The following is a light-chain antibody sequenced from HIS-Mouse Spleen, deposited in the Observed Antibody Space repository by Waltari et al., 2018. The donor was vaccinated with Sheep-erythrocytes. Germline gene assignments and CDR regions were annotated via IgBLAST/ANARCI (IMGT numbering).Light chain of an antibody. V-gene: IGKV4-1*01. CDR2: LAS. CDR3: QQYDSTPYT. J-gene: IGKJ2*01. Sequence: DIVMTQSQDSLAVSLGERATINCKSSQSVLYSSNNKNYLAWYQQKPGQPPKLPIYLASTRESGVPDRFSGSGSGTDFTLTISSLQAEDVAVYYCQQYDSTPYTFGQGTKLEIK. CDR1: QSVLYSSNNKNY.